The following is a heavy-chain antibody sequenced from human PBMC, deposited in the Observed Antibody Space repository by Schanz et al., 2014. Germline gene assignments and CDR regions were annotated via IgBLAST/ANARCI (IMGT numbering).Heavy chain of an antibody. Sequence: EVQLLESGGGLVQPGGSLRLSCAASGFTFSSYVMSWVRQAPGKGLEWVSTIGTSGGTNYAESVKGRFTISRDNSKNSLYLQMNSLRAEDTAVYHCVSSGSYSSYAFWGQGTLVTVSS. CDR3: VSSGSYSSYAF. CDR1: GFTFSSYV. D-gene: IGHD3-10*01. V-gene: IGHV3-23*01. CDR2: IGTSGGT. J-gene: IGHJ4*02.